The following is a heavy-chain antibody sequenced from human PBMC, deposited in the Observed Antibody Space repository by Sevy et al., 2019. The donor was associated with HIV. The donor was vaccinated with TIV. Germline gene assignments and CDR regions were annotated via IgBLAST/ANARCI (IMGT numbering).Heavy chain of an antibody. CDR3: ARGGYYDTSGYYSHYFDY. V-gene: IGHV4-38-2*01. J-gene: IGHJ4*02. CDR1: GYSINSGYY. D-gene: IGHD3-22*01. CDR2: LYHDGST. Sequence: SETLSLTCAVSGYSINSGYYWGWIRQPPGKGLEWIGSLYHDGSTSFKPSLKSRVTISVDTSKNQFSLKLTSVTAADTAMYYCARGGYYDTSGYYSHYFDYWGQGTLVTVSS.